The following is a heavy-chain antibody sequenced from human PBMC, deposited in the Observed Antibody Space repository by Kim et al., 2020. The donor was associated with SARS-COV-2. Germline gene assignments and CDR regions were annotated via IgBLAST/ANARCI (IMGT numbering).Heavy chain of an antibody. D-gene: IGHD2-15*01. V-gene: IGHV4-34*01. CDR3: ARVGYCSGGSWECYYYYGMDV. Sequence: SETLSLTCAVYGGSFSGYYWSWIRQPPGQGLEWIGEINHSGSTNYNPSLKSRVTISVDTSKNQFSLKLSSVTAADTAVYYCARVGYCSGGSWECYYYYGMDVEGQGTTVTVSS. CDR1: GGSFSGYY. CDR2: INHSGST. J-gene: IGHJ6*02.